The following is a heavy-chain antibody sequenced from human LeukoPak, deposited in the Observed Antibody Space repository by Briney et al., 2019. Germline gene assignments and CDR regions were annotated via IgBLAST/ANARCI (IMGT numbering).Heavy chain of an antibody. V-gene: IGHV3-74*01. CDR3: AKVPGPRYCSSTSCWEGY. CDR1: GFTVSNYW. D-gene: IGHD2-2*01. J-gene: IGHJ4*02. CDR2: ISGDGRTI. Sequence: GGSLRLSCAASGFTVSNYWMSWVRQAPGKGLVWISRISGDGRTISYADSVKGRFTISRDNSKNTPYLQMNSLRAEDTAVYYCAKVPGPRYCSSTSCWEGYWGQGTLVTVSS.